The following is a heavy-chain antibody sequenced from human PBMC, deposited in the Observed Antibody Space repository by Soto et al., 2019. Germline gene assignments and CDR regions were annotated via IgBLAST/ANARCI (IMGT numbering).Heavy chain of an antibody. J-gene: IGHJ6*02. Sequence: SVKVSCKASGGTFSSYAISWVRQAPGQGLEWMGGIIPILGTANYAQKFQGRVTITADKSTSTAYMELSSLRSEDTAVYYCARVFDGSSGYYYYGMDVWGQGTTVTVSS. CDR2: IIPILGTA. CDR3: ARVFDGSSGYYYYGMDV. CDR1: GGTFSSYA. V-gene: IGHV1-69*10. D-gene: IGHD6-6*01.